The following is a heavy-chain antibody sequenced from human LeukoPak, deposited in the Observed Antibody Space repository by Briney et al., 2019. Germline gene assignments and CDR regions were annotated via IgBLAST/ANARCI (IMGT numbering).Heavy chain of an antibody. V-gene: IGHV3-23*01. Sequence: GGSLRLSCAASGFTFSSSAMSWVRQAPGKGLEWVAAISDTGRLSYCADSVNGRFTISRDNSKNTLSLQMNSLRAADTAVYFCAKYSGSYYYPPNWDSWGQGTLVTVSS. D-gene: IGHD1-26*01. CDR1: GFTFSSSA. J-gene: IGHJ4*02. CDR2: ISDTGRLS. CDR3: AKYSGSYYYPPNWDS.